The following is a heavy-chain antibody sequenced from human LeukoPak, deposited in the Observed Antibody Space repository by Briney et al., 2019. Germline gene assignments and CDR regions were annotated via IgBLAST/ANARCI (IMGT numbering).Heavy chain of an antibody. J-gene: IGHJ4*02. CDR3: ARGISAAAVTKFDY. CDR1: GYSFTNYW. D-gene: IGHD6-13*01. Sequence: PGESLKISCKGFGYSFTNYWIGWVRQMPGKGLEWMGITHPSDSDTRYSPSFQGQVTISADKSITTAYLQRSRLKASDTAIYYCARGISAAAVTKFDYWGRGTLVTVSS. V-gene: IGHV5-51*01. CDR2: THPSDSDT.